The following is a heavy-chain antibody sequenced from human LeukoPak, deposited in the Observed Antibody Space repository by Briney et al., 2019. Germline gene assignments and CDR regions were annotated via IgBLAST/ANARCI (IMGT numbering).Heavy chain of an antibody. Sequence: SETLSLTCTVSGVSISSYYWSWIRQPPGKGLEWIGYVYYSGSTNYNPSLKSRVTMSVDTSKNQFSLKLTSVTAADTAVYYCARGDSGSFSQFDCWGQGTLVTVSS. CDR2: VYYSGST. CDR1: GVSISSYY. J-gene: IGHJ4*02. D-gene: IGHD1-26*01. CDR3: ARGDSGSFSQFDC. V-gene: IGHV4-59*01.